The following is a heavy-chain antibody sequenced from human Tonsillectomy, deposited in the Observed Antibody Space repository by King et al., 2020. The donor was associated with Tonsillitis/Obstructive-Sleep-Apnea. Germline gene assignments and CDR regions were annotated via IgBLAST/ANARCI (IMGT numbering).Heavy chain of an antibody. Sequence: VQLVESGGGLVQPGGSLRLSCAASGFTFNNYAMSWVRQAPGKGLEWVSAISGRGGSAYYAYSVKGRLTISRDNSKNTLYLQMNSLRAEDTAVYYCAKVVVPAADGAFDIWGQGTMVTVSS. D-gene: IGHD2-2*01. J-gene: IGHJ3*02. CDR1: GFTFNNYA. CDR2: ISGRGGSA. V-gene: IGHV3-23*04. CDR3: AKVVVPAADGAFDI.